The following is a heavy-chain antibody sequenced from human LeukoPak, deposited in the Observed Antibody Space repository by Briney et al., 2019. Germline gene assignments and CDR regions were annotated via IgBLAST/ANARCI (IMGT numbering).Heavy chain of an antibody. Sequence: ASVKVSCKASHYTFTNYGISWVRQAPGQGLEWMGWINPNSGGTNYAQKFQGWVTMTRDTSISTAYMELSRLRSDDTAVYYCARGIWDDYGDYYFDYWGQGTLVTVSS. V-gene: IGHV1-2*04. CDR2: INPNSGGT. CDR1: HYTFTNYG. CDR3: ARGIWDDYGDYYFDY. D-gene: IGHD4-17*01. J-gene: IGHJ4*02.